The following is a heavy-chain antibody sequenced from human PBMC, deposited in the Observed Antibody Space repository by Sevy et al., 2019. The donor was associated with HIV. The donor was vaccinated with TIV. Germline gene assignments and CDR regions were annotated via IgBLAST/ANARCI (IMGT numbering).Heavy chain of an antibody. J-gene: IGHJ4*02. V-gene: IGHV3-48*03. CDR1: GFTFSSYE. CDR2: ISDSGTTI. D-gene: IGHD3-10*01. Sequence: GGSLRLSCAASGFTFSSYEMNWVRQAPGKGLEWVSYISDSGTTISYSDSVKGRFTISRDNARNSLYLQMNSLRAEDTAVYYCARGGYYGYSGLDYWGQGTLVTVSS. CDR3: ARGGYYGYSGLDY.